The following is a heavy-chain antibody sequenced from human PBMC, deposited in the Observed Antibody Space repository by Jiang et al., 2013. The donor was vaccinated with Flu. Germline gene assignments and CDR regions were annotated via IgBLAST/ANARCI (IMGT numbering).Heavy chain of an antibody. D-gene: IGHD6-13*01. CDR3: AREASAGLDIDAFDI. CDR1: GGTFSNYA. Sequence: SGAEVKKPGSSMKVSCKTSGGTFSNYAINWVRRVPGRGLEWLGGIVIAFGTTQYSQGFQGRITISADDSTHTVYMELTGLKSDDTAVYYCAREASAGLDIDAFDIWGQGTLITVSS. V-gene: IGHV1-69*01. CDR2: IVIAFGTT. J-gene: IGHJ3*02.